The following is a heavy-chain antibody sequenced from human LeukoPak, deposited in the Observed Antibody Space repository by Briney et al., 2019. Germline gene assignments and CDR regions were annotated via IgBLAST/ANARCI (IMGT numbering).Heavy chain of an antibody. CDR2: IIPILGIA. J-gene: IGHJ6*02. CDR3: ARTLLDLVLLDYYYYGMDV. D-gene: IGHD6-13*01. Sequence: GSSVKVSCKASGGTFSSYAISWVRQAPGQGLEWMGRIIPILGIANYAQKFQGRVTITADKSTSTAYMELSSLRSEDTAVYYCARTLLDLVLLDYYYYGMDVWGQGTTVTVSS. CDR1: GGTFSSYA. V-gene: IGHV1-69*04.